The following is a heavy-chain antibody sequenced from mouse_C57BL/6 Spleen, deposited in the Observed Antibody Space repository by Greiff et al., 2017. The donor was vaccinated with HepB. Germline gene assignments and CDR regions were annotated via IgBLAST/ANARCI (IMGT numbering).Heavy chain of an antibody. CDR1: GYTFTRYW. J-gene: IGHJ2*01. CDR3: ARFDGYYEDY. Sequence: QVQLQQPGAELVKPGASVTMSCKASGYTFTRYWITWVKQRPGQGLEWIGDIYPGSGSTNYNEKFKSKATLTVDTSSSTAYMQLRSLTSEDSAVYYCARFDGYYEDYWGQGTTLTVSS. D-gene: IGHD2-3*01. CDR2: IYPGSGST. V-gene: IGHV1-55*01.